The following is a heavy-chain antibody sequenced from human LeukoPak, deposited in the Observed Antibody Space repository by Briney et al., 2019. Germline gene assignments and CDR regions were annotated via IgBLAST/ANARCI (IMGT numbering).Heavy chain of an antibody. J-gene: IGHJ4*02. D-gene: IGHD3-10*01. Sequence: PGGSLRLSCAASGFTFSSYAMSWVRQAPGKGLEWVSAISGSGGSTYYADSVKGRFTISRDNSKNTLYLQMNSLRVEDTAVYYCAKATFGVPDHLWFGELLYLYFDYWGQGTLVTVSS. CDR1: GFTFSSYA. CDR2: ISGSGGST. CDR3: AKATFGVPDHLWFGELLYLYFDY. V-gene: IGHV3-23*01.